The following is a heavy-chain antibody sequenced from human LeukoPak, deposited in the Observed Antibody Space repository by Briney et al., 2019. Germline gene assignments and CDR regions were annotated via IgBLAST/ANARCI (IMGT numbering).Heavy chain of an antibody. CDR2: ISSSGGTI. Sequence: PGGSLRLSCAASGFTFSNYEMNWVRQARGKGVEWVSYISSSGGTIYYGDFVKGRFSVSRDNAKNSLFAQMNSLRAEDTAVYYCAKYYDILTGYYNVRYFDSWGQGTLVTVSS. D-gene: IGHD3-9*01. CDR1: GFTFSNYE. J-gene: IGHJ4*02. V-gene: IGHV3-48*03. CDR3: AKYYDILTGYYNVRYFDS.